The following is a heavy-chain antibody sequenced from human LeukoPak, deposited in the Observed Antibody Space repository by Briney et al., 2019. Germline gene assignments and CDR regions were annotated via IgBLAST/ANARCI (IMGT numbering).Heavy chain of an antibody. J-gene: IGHJ5*02. CDR2: IYTSGST. CDR1: GGSISSYY. Sequence: SETLSLTCAVSGGSISSYYWSWIRQPAGKGLEWIGRIYTSGSTNYNPSLKSRVTMSVDTSKNQFSLKLSSVTAADTAVYYCARGGGFKGVTNPAQLSFDPWGQGTLVTVSS. V-gene: IGHV4-4*07. D-gene: IGHD4-17*01. CDR3: ARGGGFKGVTNPAQLSFDP.